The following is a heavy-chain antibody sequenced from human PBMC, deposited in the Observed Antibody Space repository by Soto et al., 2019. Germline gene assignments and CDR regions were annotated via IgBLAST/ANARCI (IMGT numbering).Heavy chain of an antibody. Sequence: GASVKVSCKASGYTFTGYYMHWVRQAPGQGLEWMGWINPNSGGTNYAQEFQGWVTMTRDTSISTAYMELSRLRSDDTAVYYCARGLVVVPAARAAVNYYYYGMDVWGQGTTVPVSS. V-gene: IGHV1-2*04. D-gene: IGHD2-2*01. CDR3: ARGLVVVPAARAAVNYYYYGMDV. J-gene: IGHJ6*02. CDR2: INPNSGGT. CDR1: GYTFTGYY.